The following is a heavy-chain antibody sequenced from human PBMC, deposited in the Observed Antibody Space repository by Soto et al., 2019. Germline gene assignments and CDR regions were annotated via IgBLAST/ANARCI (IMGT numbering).Heavy chain of an antibody. J-gene: IGHJ5*02. CDR3: ASVGPMVRGVIDNWFDP. D-gene: IGHD3-10*01. V-gene: IGHV1-69*01. Sequence: QVPLVQSGAEVKKPGSSVTVSCKASGGTFSSYAIHWVRQAPGQGLEWMGGIIPMYGPAKYAQRFQGRVTITADESTTTVYMELTSLNSQDTAVYYCASVGPMVRGVIDNWFDPWGHGTLVTVSS. CDR1: GGTFSSYA. CDR2: IIPMYGPA.